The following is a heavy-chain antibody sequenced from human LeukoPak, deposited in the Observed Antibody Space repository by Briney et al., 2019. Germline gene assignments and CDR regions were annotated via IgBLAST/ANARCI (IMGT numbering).Heavy chain of an antibody. Sequence: GGSLRLSCAAPGFTFSSSAMSWVRQAPGKGLEWVSAISNNGGYTYYADSVQGRFTISRDNSKSTLCLQMNSLRAEDTAVYYCAKQLGYCSDGSCYFTYWGQGTLVTVSS. CDR1: GFTFSSSA. J-gene: IGHJ4*02. D-gene: IGHD2-15*01. CDR2: ISNNGGYT. V-gene: IGHV3-23*01. CDR3: AKQLGYCSDGSCYFTY.